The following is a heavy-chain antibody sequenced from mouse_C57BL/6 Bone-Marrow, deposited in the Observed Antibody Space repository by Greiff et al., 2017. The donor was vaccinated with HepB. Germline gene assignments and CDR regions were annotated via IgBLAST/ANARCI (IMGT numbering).Heavy chain of an antibody. Sequence: EVKLQESGPELVKPGASVKIPCKASGYTFTDYNMDWVKQSHGKSLEWIGDINPNNGGTIYNQKFKGKATLTVDKSSSTAYMELRSLTSEDTAVYYCAREGNWVPWYFDVWGTGTTVTVSS. CDR3: AREGNWVPWYFDV. CDR2: INPNNGGT. V-gene: IGHV1-18*01. CDR1: GYTFTDYN. D-gene: IGHD4-1*01. J-gene: IGHJ1*03.